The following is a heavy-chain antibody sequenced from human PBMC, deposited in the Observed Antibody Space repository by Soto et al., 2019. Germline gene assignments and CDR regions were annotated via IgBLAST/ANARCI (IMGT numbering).Heavy chain of an antibody. D-gene: IGHD2-8*01. CDR1: GYTFTSYD. CDR3: ARGGYCTNGVCQGRYYYYGMDV. V-gene: IGHV1-8*01. Sequence: ASVKVSCKASGYTFTSYDINWVRQATGQGLAWMGWMNPNSGNTGYAQKFQGRVTMTRNTSISTAYMELSSLRSEDTAVYYCARGGYCTNGVCQGRYYYYGMDVWGQGTTVTVSS. CDR2: MNPNSGNT. J-gene: IGHJ6*02.